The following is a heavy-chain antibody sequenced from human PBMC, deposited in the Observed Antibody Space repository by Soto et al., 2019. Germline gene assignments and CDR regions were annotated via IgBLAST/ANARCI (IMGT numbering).Heavy chain of an antibody. CDR2: IGTAGDT. Sequence: EVQLVESGGGLVQPGGSLRLSCAASGFTFSSYDMHWVRQATGKGLEWVSAIGTAGDTYYPGSVKGRFTISRENAKNSLYLHMNSLRAGDTAVYYCARGSTMVRGVILDAFDIWGQGTMVTVSS. D-gene: IGHD3-10*01. CDR1: GFTFSSYD. J-gene: IGHJ3*02. V-gene: IGHV3-13*04. CDR3: ARGSTMVRGVILDAFDI.